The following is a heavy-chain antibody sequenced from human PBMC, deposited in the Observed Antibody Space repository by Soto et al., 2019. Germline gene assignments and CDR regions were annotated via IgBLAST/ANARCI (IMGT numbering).Heavy chain of an antibody. D-gene: IGHD2-21*02. CDR3: ARSWVTGKGGLDV. Sequence: QVQLVQSGAEVKKPGASVKVSCKASGYIFTSYGFSWVRQAPGQGLEWMGWISGYTGNTNYAQKIQGRVTMTTDTSTSTAHMELRSLISDDTAVYYCARSWVTGKGGLDVWGQGTTVTVSS. CDR2: ISGYTGNT. V-gene: IGHV1-18*01. CDR1: GYIFTSYG. J-gene: IGHJ6*02.